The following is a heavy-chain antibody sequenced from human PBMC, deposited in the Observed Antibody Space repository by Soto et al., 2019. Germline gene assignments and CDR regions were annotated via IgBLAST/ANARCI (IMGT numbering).Heavy chain of an antibody. D-gene: IGHD3-3*01. Sequence: PGGSLRLSCAASGFTVSSYGMHWVRQTPGKGLEWVSAISGSGGSTYYADSVKGRFTISRDNSKNTLYLQMNSLRAEDTAVYYFAKATTIFGVVIIRDFDYWGNGTLVPVSS. CDR2: ISGSGGST. J-gene: IGHJ4*01. V-gene: IGHV3-23*01. CDR1: GFTVSSYG. CDR3: AKATTIFGVVIIRDFDY.